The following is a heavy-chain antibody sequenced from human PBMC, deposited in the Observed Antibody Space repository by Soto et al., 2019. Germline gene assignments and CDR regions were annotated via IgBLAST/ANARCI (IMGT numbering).Heavy chain of an antibody. D-gene: IGHD3-10*01. CDR1: GFTFDDYA. V-gene: IGHV3-9*01. CDR2: ISWNSGTE. Sequence: EVQLVESGGGLVQPGRSLRLSCAASGFTFDDYAIHWVRQAPGKGLEWVSGISWNSGTETYADSVKGRFTISRDNAMNSLYLQMNSLRVEDTALYYCVRSSGVPTPDFAYWGQGALVTVSS. J-gene: IGHJ4*02. CDR3: VRSSGVPTPDFAY.